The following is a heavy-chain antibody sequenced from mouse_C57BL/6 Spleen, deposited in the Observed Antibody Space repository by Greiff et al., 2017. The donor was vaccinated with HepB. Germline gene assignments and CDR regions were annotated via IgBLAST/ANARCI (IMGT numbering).Heavy chain of an antibody. J-gene: IGHJ2*01. CDR3: ASRDYGSSYYFDY. CDR2: IYPGDGDT. CDR1: GYAFSSSW. Sequence: VKLQESGPELVKPGASVKISCKASGYAFSSSWMNWVKQRPGKGLEWIGRIYPGDGDTNYNGKFKGKATLTADKSSSTAYMQLSSLTSEDSAVYFCASRDYGSSYYFDYWGQGTTLTVSS. D-gene: IGHD1-1*01. V-gene: IGHV1-82*01.